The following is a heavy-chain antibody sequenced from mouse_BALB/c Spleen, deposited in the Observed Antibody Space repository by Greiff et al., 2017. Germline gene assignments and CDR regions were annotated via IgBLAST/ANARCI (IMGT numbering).Heavy chain of an antibody. J-gene: IGHJ4*01. CDR1: GFAFSSYD. CDR2: ISSGGGST. CDR3: ARRRYDAMDY. D-gene: IGHD2-14*01. Sequence: EVQLVESGGGLVKPGGSLKLSCAASGFAFSSYDMSWVRQTPEKRLEWVAYISSGGGSTYYPDTVKGRFTISRDNAKNTLYLQMSSLKSEDTAMYYCARRRYDAMDYWGQGTSVTVSS. V-gene: IGHV5-12-1*01.